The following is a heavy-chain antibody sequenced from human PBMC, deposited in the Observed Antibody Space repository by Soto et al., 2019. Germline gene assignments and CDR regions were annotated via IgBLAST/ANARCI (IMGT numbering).Heavy chain of an antibody. CDR2: ISGSGGST. Sequence: PGGSLRLSCAASGFTFSSYAMSWVRQAPGKGLEWVSAISGSGGSTYYADSVKGRFTISRDNSKNTLYLQMNSLRAEDTAVYYCAKAGPDLAAGTENPYDYWGQGTMVTVSS. D-gene: IGHD6-13*01. J-gene: IGHJ4*02. V-gene: IGHV3-23*01. CDR1: GFTFSSYA. CDR3: AKAGPDLAAGTENPYDY.